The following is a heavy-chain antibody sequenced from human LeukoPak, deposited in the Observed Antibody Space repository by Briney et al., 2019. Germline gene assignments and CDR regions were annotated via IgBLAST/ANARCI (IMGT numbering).Heavy chain of an antibody. Sequence: PGGSLRLSCAASGFTFSSYGMHWVRQAPGKGLEWVAVIWYDGSNKYYADSVKGRFTISRDNSKNTLYLQMNSLRAEDTAVYYCARGRYCSGGSCTSTLLFFRGMDVWGQGTTVTVSS. V-gene: IGHV3-33*08. CDR2: IWYDGSNK. CDR3: ARGRYCSGGSCTSTLLFFRGMDV. J-gene: IGHJ6*02. CDR1: GFTFSSYG. D-gene: IGHD2-15*01.